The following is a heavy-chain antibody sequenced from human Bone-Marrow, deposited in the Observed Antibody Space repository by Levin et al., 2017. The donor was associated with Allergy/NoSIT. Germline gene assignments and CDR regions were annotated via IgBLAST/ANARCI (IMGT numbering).Heavy chain of an antibody. CDR1: GYSINSGYF. D-gene: IGHD3-10*01. CDR2: THHRGST. V-gene: IGHV4-38-2*02. Sequence: GSLRLSCSVSGYSINSGYFWGWIRQSPGKGLEWIGSTHHRGSTYYNPSLKSRVTISLDTSNNKVSLTLKSVTAADTAVYYCARAGGFGQLSLDYYYYGMDVWGQGTTVIVSS. CDR3: ARAGGFGQLSLDYYYYGMDV. J-gene: IGHJ6*02.